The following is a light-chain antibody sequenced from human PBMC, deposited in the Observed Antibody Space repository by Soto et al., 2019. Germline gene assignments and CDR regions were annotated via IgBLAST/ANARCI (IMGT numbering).Light chain of an antibody. V-gene: IGLV1-40*01. Sequence: QPVLTQPPSVSGAPGQRVTISCTGSSSNIGAGYDVHWYQFLPGTAPKLLIYNGVLRPSGVPDRFSGSVSGTSASLAIAGLPGGDEGEYYCQSYDNTLSGSGVFGGGTKVTVL. J-gene: IGLJ2*01. CDR1: SSNIGAGYD. CDR3: QSYDNTLSGSGV. CDR2: NGV.